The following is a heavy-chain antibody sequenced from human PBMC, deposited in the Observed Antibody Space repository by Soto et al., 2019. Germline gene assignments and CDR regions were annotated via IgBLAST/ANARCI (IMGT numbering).Heavy chain of an antibody. Sequence: QVQLQESGPGLVKPSETLSLTCTVSGGSVSSNWWSWVRQPSGKGLEWIGEIHHDGGTNYNTSLKSRVSISLDNSKNQVSLEVTSVTAADTALYYCARERTGGFSLGYWGQGTLVTVSS. CDR2: IHHDGGT. J-gene: IGHJ4*02. D-gene: IGHD3-16*01. CDR3: ARERTGGFSLGY. V-gene: IGHV4-4*02. CDR1: GGSVSSNW.